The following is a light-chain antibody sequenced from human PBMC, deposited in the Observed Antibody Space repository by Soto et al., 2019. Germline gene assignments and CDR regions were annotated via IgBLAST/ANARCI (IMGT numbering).Light chain of an antibody. V-gene: IGLV1-51*01. J-gene: IGLJ2*01. CDR3: GTWDNSLNAGL. Sequence: QSVLTQPTSVSAAPGQKVTISCSGSSSNVGNNYVSWYQQLPGTAPRLLIYDNTKRPSGIPDRFSGSKSGTSATLGITGLQTGDEADYYCGTWDNSLNAGLFGGGTKVTVL. CDR2: DNT. CDR1: SSNVGNNY.